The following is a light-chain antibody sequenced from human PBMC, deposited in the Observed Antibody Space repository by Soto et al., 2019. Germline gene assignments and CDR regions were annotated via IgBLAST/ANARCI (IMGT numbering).Light chain of an antibody. V-gene: IGLV1-40*01. J-gene: IGLJ1*01. CDR3: QSYDNSLSAYV. Sequence: QSVLTQPPSLSGAPGQRVTISCTGSSSDIGAGSEVHWYQQLPGTAPKLLIFGSTNRPSEVPDRFSGSKSATSASLAITGLQAEDEADYYCQSYDNSLSAYVFGTGTKVTVL. CDR2: GST. CDR1: SSDIGAGSE.